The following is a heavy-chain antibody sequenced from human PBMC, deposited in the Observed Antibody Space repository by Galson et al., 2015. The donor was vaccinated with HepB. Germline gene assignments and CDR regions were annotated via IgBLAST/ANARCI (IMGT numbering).Heavy chain of an antibody. D-gene: IGHD3-22*01. V-gene: IGHV3-23*01. CDR3: AKSGGSSGYLTSNFDY. CDR1: GFTFSSYA. Sequence: SLRLSCAASGFTFSSYAMSWVRQAPGKGLEWVSAISGSGGRTYYADSVKGRFTISRDNSKNTLYLQMNSLRAEDTALYYCAKSGGSSGYLTSNFDYWGQGTLVTVSS. CDR2: ISGSGGRT. J-gene: IGHJ4*02.